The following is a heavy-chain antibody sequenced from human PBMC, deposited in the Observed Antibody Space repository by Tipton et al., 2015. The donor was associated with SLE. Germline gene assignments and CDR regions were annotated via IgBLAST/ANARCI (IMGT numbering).Heavy chain of an antibody. CDR1: GGSFSGYY. CDR2: IYYSGST. CDR3: ARLPGGIAAAGLDY. J-gene: IGHJ4*02. D-gene: IGHD6-13*01. V-gene: IGHV4-34*01. Sequence: TLSLTCAVYGGSFSGYYWSWIRQPPGKGLEWIGEIYYSGSTNYNPSLKSRVTISVDTSKNQFSLKLSSVTAADTAVYYCARLPGGIAAAGLDYWGQGTLVTVSS.